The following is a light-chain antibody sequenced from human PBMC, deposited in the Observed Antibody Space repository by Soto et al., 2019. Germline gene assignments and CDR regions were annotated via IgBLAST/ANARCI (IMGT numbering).Light chain of an antibody. J-gene: IGKJ5*01. CDR2: DAS. CDR1: QDISNY. Sequence: DIQMTQSPSSLSASVGDRVTITCRASQDISNYLNWYQQRPGKAPKLLIYDASNLERGVPSRFSGTRSGTHFTFAITILQPEDGATYYCQQSDSLPITFGQGTRLEI. CDR3: QQSDSLPIT. V-gene: IGKV1-33*01.